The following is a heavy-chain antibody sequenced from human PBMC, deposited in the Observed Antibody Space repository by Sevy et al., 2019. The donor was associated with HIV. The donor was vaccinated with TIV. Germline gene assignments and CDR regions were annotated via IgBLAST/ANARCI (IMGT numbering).Heavy chain of an antibody. CDR2: VLPEDSST. CDR3: ATSRSGYFDSSGYYIY. V-gene: IGHV5-51*01. CDR1: GYSFSSHW. Sequence: GESLKISCKGSGYSFSSHWIGWVRHMPGKGLEWMGIVLPEDSSTRNSPSFEGQVTFSADKSTSTAYLQWSRLKASDTAIYYCATSRSGYFDSSGYYIYWGQGTLVTVSS. D-gene: IGHD3-22*01. J-gene: IGHJ4*02.